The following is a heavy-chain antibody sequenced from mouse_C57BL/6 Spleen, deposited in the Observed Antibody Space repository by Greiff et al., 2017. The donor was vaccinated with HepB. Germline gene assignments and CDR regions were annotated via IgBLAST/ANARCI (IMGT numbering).Heavy chain of an antibody. J-gene: IGHJ1*03. Sequence: EVKLVESGGGLVKPGGSLKLSCAASGFTFSDYGMHWVRQAPEKGLEWVAYISSGSSTIYYADTVKGRFTISRDNAKNTLFLQMTSLRSEDTAMYYWARRGDGYPYWYFDVWGTGTTVTVSS. D-gene: IGHD2-3*01. CDR1: GFTFSDYG. CDR2: ISSGSSTI. CDR3: ARRGDGYPYWYFDV. V-gene: IGHV5-17*01.